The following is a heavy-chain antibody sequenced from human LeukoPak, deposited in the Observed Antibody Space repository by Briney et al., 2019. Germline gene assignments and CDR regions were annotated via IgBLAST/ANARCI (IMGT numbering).Heavy chain of an antibody. CDR1: GGSISSYY. Sequence: SETLSLTCTVSGGSISSYYWSWIRQPAGKGLEWIGRIYTRGSTNYNPSLKSRVTMSVDTSKNQFSLKLSSVTAADTAVYYCARDPADSSPYYYYMDVWGKGTTVTVSS. J-gene: IGHJ6*03. CDR3: ARDPADSSPYYYYMDV. D-gene: IGHD6-13*01. CDR2: IYTRGST. V-gene: IGHV4-4*07.